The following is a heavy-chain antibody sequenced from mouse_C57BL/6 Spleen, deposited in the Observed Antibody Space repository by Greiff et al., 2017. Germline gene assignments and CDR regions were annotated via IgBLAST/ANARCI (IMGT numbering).Heavy chain of an antibody. CDR3: AIYYYGSTFDY. CDR1: GFTFSSYT. D-gene: IGHD1-1*01. Sequence: EVMLVESGGGLVKPGGSLKLSCAASGFTFSSYTMSWFRQTPEKRLEWVGTISGGGGNTYYPDSVKGRFTISRDNAKNTLYLQMSSLRSEDTALYYCAIYYYGSTFDYWGQGTTLTVSS. V-gene: IGHV5-9*01. CDR2: ISGGGGNT. J-gene: IGHJ2*01.